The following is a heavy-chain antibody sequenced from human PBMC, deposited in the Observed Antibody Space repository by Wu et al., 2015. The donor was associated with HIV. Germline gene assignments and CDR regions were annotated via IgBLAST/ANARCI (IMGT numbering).Heavy chain of an antibody. Sequence: QVELVQSGAEVKKPGSSVKVSCKASGGTFSSYAISWVRQAPGQGLEWMGGIIPIFGTANYAQKFQGRVTITADESTSTAYMELRSLRSDDTAVYYCARSRIAAAGTDWFDPWGQGTLVTVSS. CDR1: GGTFSSYA. D-gene: IGHD6-13*01. CDR2: IIPIFGTA. CDR3: ARSRIAAAGTDWFDP. V-gene: IGHV1-69*01. J-gene: IGHJ5*02.